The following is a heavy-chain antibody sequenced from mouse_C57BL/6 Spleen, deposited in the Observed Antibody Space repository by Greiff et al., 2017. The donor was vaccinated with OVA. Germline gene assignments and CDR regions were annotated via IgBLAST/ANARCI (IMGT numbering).Heavy chain of an antibody. CDR1: GFTFSSYG. CDR2: ISSGGSYT. D-gene: IGHD1-1*01. J-gene: IGHJ1*03. V-gene: IGHV5-6*01. CDR3: ASLGSSYGYFDV. Sequence: EVQGVESGGDLVKPGGSLKLSCAASGFTFSSYGMSWVRQTPDKRLEWVATISSGGSYTYYPDSVKGRFTISRDNAKNTLYLQMSSLKSEDTAMYYCASLGSSYGYFDVWGTGTTVTVSS.